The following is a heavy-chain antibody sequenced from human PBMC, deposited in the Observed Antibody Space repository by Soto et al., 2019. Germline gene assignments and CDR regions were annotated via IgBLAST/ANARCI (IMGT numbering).Heavy chain of an antibody. J-gene: IGHJ6*02. Sequence: SETLSLTCTVSGSSISSSSYYWGWIRQQPGKRLEWIGSIYYSGSTYYNPSLKGRVTISVDTSKNQFSLKLSSVTAADTAVYYCARSTVLSQWLDHPSYYYYYYGMDVWGQGTTVT. CDR1: GSSISSSSYY. D-gene: IGHD6-19*01. V-gene: IGHV4-39*01. CDR3: ARSTVLSQWLDHPSYYYYYYGMDV. CDR2: IYYSGST.